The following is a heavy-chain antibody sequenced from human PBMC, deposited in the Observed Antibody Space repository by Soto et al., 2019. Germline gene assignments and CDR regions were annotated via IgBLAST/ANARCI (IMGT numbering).Heavy chain of an antibody. D-gene: IGHD6-13*01. CDR2: INAGNGNT. CDR1: GYTFTSYA. CDR3: ARLSIAAAGKVDYYYYYGMDV. V-gene: IGHV1-3*01. J-gene: IGHJ6*02. Sequence: ASVKVSCKASGYTFTSYAMHWVRQAPGQRLEWMGWINAGNGNTKYSQKFQGRVTITRDTSASTAYMELSSLRSEDTAVYYCARLSIAAAGKVDYYYYYGMDVWGQGTTVTVS.